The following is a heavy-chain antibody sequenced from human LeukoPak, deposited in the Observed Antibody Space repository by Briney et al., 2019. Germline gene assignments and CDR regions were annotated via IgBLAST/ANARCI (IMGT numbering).Heavy chain of an antibody. Sequence: SETLSLTCTVSGGSISSYYWSWIRQPPGKGLEWIGYIYYSGSTNYNPSLKSRVTISVDTSKNQFSLKLSSVTAADTAVYYCARVFPPHGGVDYWGQGTLVTVSS. CDR2: IYYSGST. CDR1: GGSISSYY. CDR3: ARVFPPHGGVDY. J-gene: IGHJ4*02. V-gene: IGHV4-59*01. D-gene: IGHD5-24*01.